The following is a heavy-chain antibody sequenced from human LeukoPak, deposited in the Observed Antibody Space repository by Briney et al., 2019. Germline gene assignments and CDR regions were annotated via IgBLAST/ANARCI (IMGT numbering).Heavy chain of an antibody. CDR2: MNPNSGNT. CDR1: GYTFTSYD. Sequence: GASVKVSCKASGYTFTSYDINWVRQATGQGLEWMGWMNPNSGNTGYAQKFQGRVTMTRNTSISTAYMELSSLRSEDTAVYYCWGSGSHRRGDAFDIWGQGTMVTVSS. J-gene: IGHJ3*02. V-gene: IGHV1-8*01. D-gene: IGHD3-10*01. CDR3: WGSGSHRRGDAFDI.